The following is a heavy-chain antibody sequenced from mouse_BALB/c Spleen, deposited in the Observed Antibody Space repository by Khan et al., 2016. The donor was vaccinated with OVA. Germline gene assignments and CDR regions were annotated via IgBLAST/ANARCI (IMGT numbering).Heavy chain of an antibody. Sequence: EVQLQESGPGLVKPSQSLSLTCTVTGYSITSGYGWNWIRQFPGNKLEWMGYISYSGNTNYNPSLKSRISITRDTSKNQSFLQLNSVTTEDTATYYSARTARIKYWGQGTTLTVSS. J-gene: IGHJ2*01. D-gene: IGHD1-2*01. CDR1: GYSITSGYG. CDR3: ARTARIKY. V-gene: IGHV3-2*02. CDR2: ISYSGNT.